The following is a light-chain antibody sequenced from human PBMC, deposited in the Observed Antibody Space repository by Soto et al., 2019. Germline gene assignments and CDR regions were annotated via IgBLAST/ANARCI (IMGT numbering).Light chain of an antibody. J-gene: IGKJ4*01. CDR1: QSVSSN. CDR2: GAS. CDR3: QQYNNWPLT. Sequence: EIVMTQSPATLSVSPGERATLSCRASQSVSSNLAWYQQKPGQAPRLLIYGASTRATAITARFSGSGSGTEFTLTISSLQSEDFAVYYCQQYNNWPLTFGGGTKVEIK. V-gene: IGKV3D-15*01.